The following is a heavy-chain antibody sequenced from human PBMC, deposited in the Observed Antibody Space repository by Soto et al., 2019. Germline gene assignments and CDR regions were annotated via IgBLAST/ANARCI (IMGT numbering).Heavy chain of an antibody. CDR3: ARERIAVAGEFDH. Sequence: QVQLVQSGAEVKKPGSSVKVSCKASGGTFSSYAISWVRQAPGQGLEWMGGIIPIFGTANYAQKFQGRVTITADETTSTANMELSSLRSEDTAVYYCARERIAVAGEFDHWGQGTLVTVSS. D-gene: IGHD6-13*01. CDR1: GGTFSSYA. CDR2: IIPIFGTA. V-gene: IGHV1-69*01. J-gene: IGHJ5*02.